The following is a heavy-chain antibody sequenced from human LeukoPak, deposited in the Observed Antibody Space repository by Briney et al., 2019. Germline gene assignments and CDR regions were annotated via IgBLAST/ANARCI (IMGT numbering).Heavy chain of an antibody. CDR1: GFILSSYW. CDR2: INQDGSEK. J-gene: IGHJ4*02. D-gene: IGHD4-17*01. CDR3: GTTVTTGRRY. Sequence: GGSLRLSCAASGFILSSYWMSWVRQAPGKGLEWVANINQDGSEKYYVDSVKGRFTISRDNAKNSLYLQMISLRAEDTAVYYCGTTVTTGRRYWGQGTLVTVSS. V-gene: IGHV3-7*01.